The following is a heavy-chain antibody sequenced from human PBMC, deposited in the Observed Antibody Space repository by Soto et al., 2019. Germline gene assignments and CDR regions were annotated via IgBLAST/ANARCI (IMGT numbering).Heavy chain of an antibody. Sequence: GGSLRLSCAASGFTFSSYSMNWVRQAPGKGLEWVSYISSSSSNKYYADSVKGRFTISRDNSKNTLYLQMNSLRAEDTAVYYCAREFLDTITGTPGPYYYGMDVWGQGTTVTVSS. CDR1: GFTFSSYS. CDR3: AREFLDTITGTPGPYYYGMDV. J-gene: IGHJ6*02. V-gene: IGHV3-48*01. CDR2: ISSSSSNK. D-gene: IGHD1-20*01.